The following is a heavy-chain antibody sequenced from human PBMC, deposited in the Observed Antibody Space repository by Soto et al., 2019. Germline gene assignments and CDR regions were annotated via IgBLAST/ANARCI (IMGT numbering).Heavy chain of an antibody. V-gene: IGHV1-69*06. Sequence: ASVKVSCKASGGTFSSHAISWVRQAPGQGLEWMGGIIPIFGTANYAQKFQGRVTITADKSTSTAYMELSSLRSEDTAVYYCARSITLVDYYYYGMDVWGQGTTVTVS. CDR3: ARSITLVDYYYYGMDV. D-gene: IGHD2-8*02. CDR2: IIPIFGTA. CDR1: GGTFSSHA. J-gene: IGHJ6*01.